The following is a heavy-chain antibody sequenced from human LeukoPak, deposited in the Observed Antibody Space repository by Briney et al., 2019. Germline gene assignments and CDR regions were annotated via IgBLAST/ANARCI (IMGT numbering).Heavy chain of an antibody. CDR2: INPSTGGP. CDR1: AYTFTGYY. Sequence: ASVKVSCQAAAYTFTGYYIHWVRQAPGQGLEWMGRINPSTGGPNYAQKFQGRVTMTRDTSISTAYMELSSLRSDDTAVYYCARRRDCSTTSCSPRAVDFWGQGTMVTVSS. D-gene: IGHD2-2*01. V-gene: IGHV1-2*02. CDR3: ARRRDCSTTSCSPRAVDF. J-gene: IGHJ3*01.